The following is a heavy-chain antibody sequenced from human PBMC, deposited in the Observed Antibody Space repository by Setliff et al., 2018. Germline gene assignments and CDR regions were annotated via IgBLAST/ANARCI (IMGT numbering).Heavy chain of an antibody. D-gene: IGHD5-12*01. Sequence: PGGSLRLSCAASGFTFSSYWMSWVRQAPGKGLEWVANIKQDGSEKYYVDSVKGRFIISRDNARNSLYLQLNNVRAEDTALYYCVRAFWTYSDHASLACFDYWGQGALVTVSS. J-gene: IGHJ4*02. CDR2: IKQDGSEK. CDR3: VRAFWTYSDHASLACFDY. CDR1: GFTFSSYW. V-gene: IGHV3-7*01.